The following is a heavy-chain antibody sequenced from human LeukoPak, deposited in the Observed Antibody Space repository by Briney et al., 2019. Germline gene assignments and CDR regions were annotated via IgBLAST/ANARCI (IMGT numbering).Heavy chain of an antibody. CDR1: GFTFTYYA. Sequence: GGSLRLSCAASGFTFTYYALSWVRQAPGKGLEWVSAISGSGGSTYYADSVKGRFTISRDNSKNTLYLQMNSLRAEDTAVYYCAKEIAGELQYAFDIWGQGTMVTVSS. CDR2: ISGSGGST. D-gene: IGHD1-26*01. V-gene: IGHV3-23*01. CDR3: AKEIAGELQYAFDI. J-gene: IGHJ3*02.